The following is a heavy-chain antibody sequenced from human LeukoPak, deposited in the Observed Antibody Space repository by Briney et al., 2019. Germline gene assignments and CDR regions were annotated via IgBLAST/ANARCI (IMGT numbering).Heavy chain of an antibody. D-gene: IGHD3-22*01. J-gene: IGHJ5*02. CDR2: INHSGST. V-gene: IGHV4-34*01. Sequence: SETLSLTCAVYGGSFSGYYWSWIRQPPGKGLEWIGEINHSGSTNYNPSLESRVTISVDTSKNQFSLKLSSVTAADTAVYYCASSAGPIETYYYDSSGFNWFDPWGQGTLVTVSS. CDR3: ASSAGPIETYYYDSSGFNWFDP. CDR1: GGSFSGYY.